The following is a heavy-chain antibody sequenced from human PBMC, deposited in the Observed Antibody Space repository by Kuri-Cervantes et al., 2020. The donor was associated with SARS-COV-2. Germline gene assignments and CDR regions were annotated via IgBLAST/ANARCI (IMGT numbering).Heavy chain of an antibody. CDR3: ARDPNANHNNWFDP. CDR1: GYSISSGYC. CDR2: IYHSGST. J-gene: IGHJ5*02. V-gene: IGHV4-38-2*02. Sequence: ESLKISCTVSGYSISSGYCWGWIRQPPGKGLEWIGSIYHSGSTYYNPSLKSRVTISVDTSKNQFSLKLSSVTAADTAVYYCARDPNANHNNWFDPWGQGTLVTVSS. D-gene: IGHD4/OR15-4a*01.